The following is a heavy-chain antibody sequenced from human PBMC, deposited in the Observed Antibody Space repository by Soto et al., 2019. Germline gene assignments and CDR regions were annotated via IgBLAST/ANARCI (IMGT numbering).Heavy chain of an antibody. CDR1: GGSISSYY. J-gene: IGHJ2*01. CDR2: IYTSGST. Sequence: QVQLQESGPGLVKPSETLSLTCTVSGGSISSYYWSWIRQPAGKGLEWIGRIYTSGSTNYNPSLKSRVTMSVDTSKNQFSLKLSSVTAADTAVYYCARARADRSAAISRMDYWYFDLWGRGTLVTVSS. CDR3: ARARADRSAAISRMDYWYFDL. V-gene: IGHV4-4*07. D-gene: IGHD2-2*02.